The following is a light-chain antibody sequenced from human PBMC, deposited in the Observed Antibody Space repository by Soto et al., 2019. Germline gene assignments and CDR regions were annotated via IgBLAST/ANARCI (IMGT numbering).Light chain of an antibody. CDR2: AAS. CDR3: QQRNSYPRT. Sequence: IQLTQSPSSLSASVGDRVTITCRASQDIAIYLAWYQQKPGEAPKLLIYAASTLYGGVPSRFSGSGSGTDFALTITSLQAEDSATYYCQQRNSYPRTFGQGTKV. J-gene: IGKJ2*01. CDR1: QDIAIY. V-gene: IGKV1-9*01.